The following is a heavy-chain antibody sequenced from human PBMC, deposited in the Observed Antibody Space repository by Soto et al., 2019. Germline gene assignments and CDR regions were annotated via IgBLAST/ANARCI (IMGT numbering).Heavy chain of an antibody. CDR3: ARDMDVDTAMVKPLGRTRTFDY. CDR2: INPNTGGT. D-gene: IGHD5-18*01. J-gene: IGHJ4*02. Sequence: QVQLVQSGAEVKKPGASVKVSCKASGYTFTGYYMHWVRQAPGQGLEWMGWINPNTGGTNYAQKLQGWVTMTRDTSIITAYMELSRLRSDDTAVYYCARDMDVDTAMVKPLGRTRTFDYWGQGTLVTVSS. CDR1: GYTFTGYY. V-gene: IGHV1-2*04.